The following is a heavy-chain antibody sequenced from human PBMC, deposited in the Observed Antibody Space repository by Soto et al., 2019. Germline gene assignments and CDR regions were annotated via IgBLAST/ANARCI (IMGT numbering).Heavy chain of an antibody. V-gene: IGHV1-18*04. Sequence: ASVKVSCKPPGYTFTSYGFSWVRQAPGQGPEWMGWISTWNDGKTDAQKFRGRVTMTTDTSTSTAYMELRSLRSDDTAVYYCARLNSDYAVDYWGQGTLVTVSS. CDR1: GYTFTSYG. CDR3: ARLNSDYAVDY. D-gene: IGHD5-12*01. J-gene: IGHJ4*02. CDR2: ISTWNDGK.